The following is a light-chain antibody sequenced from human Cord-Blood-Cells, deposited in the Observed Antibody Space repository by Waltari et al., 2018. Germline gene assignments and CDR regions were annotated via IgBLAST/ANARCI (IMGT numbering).Light chain of an antibody. J-gene: IGLJ3*02. Sequence: QTVVTQEPSFSVSPGGTVTLTCGLSSGSVSTSYYPSWYQQTPGQAPRTLIYSTNTRTSGVPDRFSGFILGNKAALPITGAQADDESDYYCVLDMGSGISVFGGGTKLTVL. CDR2: STN. CDR1: SGSVSTSYY. CDR3: VLDMGSGISV. V-gene: IGLV8-61*01.